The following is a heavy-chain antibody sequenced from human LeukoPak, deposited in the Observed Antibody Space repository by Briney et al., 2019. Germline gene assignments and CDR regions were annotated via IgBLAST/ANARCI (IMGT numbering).Heavy chain of an antibody. D-gene: IGHD2-15*01. CDR2: IKQDGTEK. J-gene: IGHJ4*02. Sequence: GGSLRLSCADSGFTFSSHWMAWVRQAPGKGLEWVANIKQDGTEKYYMDSVKGRFTISRDNAKNSLYLQMNSLRAEDTAVYYCASGYDCSGGSCYPKNFDYWGQGTLVTVSS. CDR3: ASGYDCSGGSCYPKNFDY. CDR1: GFTFSSHW. V-gene: IGHV3-7*01.